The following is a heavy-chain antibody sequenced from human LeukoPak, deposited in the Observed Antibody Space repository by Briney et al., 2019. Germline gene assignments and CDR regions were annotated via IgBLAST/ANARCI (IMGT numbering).Heavy chain of an antibody. CDR3: ARDGTYYYAFDI. Sequence: PSETLSLTCTVSGGSIRSYYWSWIRQPPGKGLEWIGYIYYSGTTYYNPSLKSRVTISVDTSKNQFSLKLSSVTAADTAVYYCARDGTYYYAFDIWGQGTMVTVSS. CDR1: GGSIRSYY. J-gene: IGHJ3*02. V-gene: IGHV4-59*12. D-gene: IGHD3-10*01. CDR2: IYYSGTT.